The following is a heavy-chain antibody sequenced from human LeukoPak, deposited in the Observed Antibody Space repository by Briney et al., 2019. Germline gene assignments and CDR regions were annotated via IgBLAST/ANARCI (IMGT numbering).Heavy chain of an antibody. D-gene: IGHD3-22*01. J-gene: IGHJ4*02. V-gene: IGHV4-34*01. CDR3: ARESYYDSSGYSYFDY. CDR1: GGSFSGYY. Sequence: SETLSLTCAVYGGSFSGYYWSWIRQPPGKGLEWIGEINHSGSTTYNPSLKSRVTISVDTSKNQFSLKLSSVTAADTAVYYCARESYYDSSGYSYFDYWGQGTLVTVSS. CDR2: INHSGST.